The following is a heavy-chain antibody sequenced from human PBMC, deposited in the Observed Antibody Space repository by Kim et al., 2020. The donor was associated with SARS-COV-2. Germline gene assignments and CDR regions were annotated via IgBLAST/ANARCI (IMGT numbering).Heavy chain of an antibody. CDR3: ARGQMTYFDY. CDR1: GGSFSGYY. Sequence: SETLSLTCAVYGGSFSGYYWSWIRQPPGKGLEWIGEINHSGSTNYNPSLKSRVTISVDTSKNQFSLKLSSVTAADTAVYYCARGQMTYFDYWGQGTLVTV. CDR2: INHSGST. V-gene: IGHV4-34*01. J-gene: IGHJ4*02.